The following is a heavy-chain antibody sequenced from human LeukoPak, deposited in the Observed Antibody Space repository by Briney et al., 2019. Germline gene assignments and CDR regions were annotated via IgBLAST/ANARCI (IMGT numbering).Heavy chain of an antibody. V-gene: IGHV3-43*02. CDR3: AKDWYYDSSGYPTN. CDR2: ISGDGGST. D-gene: IGHD3-22*01. J-gene: IGHJ4*02. Sequence: VGSLRLSCVASGFTFVDYVMHWVRQAPGRGVEWVSLISGDGGSTYYADYVKGRFTISRDNSKNSLYLQMNSLRTEVTALYYCAKDWYYDSSGYPTNWGQGTLVTVSS. CDR1: GFTFVDYV.